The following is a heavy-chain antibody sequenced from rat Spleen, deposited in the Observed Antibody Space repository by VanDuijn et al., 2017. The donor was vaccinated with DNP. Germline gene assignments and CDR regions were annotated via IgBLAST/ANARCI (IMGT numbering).Heavy chain of an antibody. CDR1: GFTFSDYN. CDR3: ARHNYGSYLPDY. J-gene: IGHJ2*01. V-gene: IGHV5-7*01. Sequence: EVQLVESGGGLVQPGRSLKLSCAASGFTFSDYNMAWVRQAPKKGLEWVAYISYDGGSTDYGDSVKGRFTISRDNARSTLYLQMNSLRSEDTATYYCARHNYGSYLPDYWGQGVMVTVSS. D-gene: IGHD1-3*01. CDR2: ISYDGGST.